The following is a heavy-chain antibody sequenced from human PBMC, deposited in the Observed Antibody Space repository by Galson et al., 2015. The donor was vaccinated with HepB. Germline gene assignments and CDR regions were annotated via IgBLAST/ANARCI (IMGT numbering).Heavy chain of an antibody. V-gene: IGHV3-66*01. J-gene: IGHJ6*03. D-gene: IGHD4-11*01. CDR3: AREWHHATTVTPSGYYYYYMDV. CDR2: IYSGGST. Sequence: SLRLSCAASGFTVSSNYMSWVRQAPGKGLEWVSVIYSGGSTYYADSVKGRFTISRDNSKNTLYLQMNSLRAEDTAVYYCAREWHHATTVTPSGYYYYYMDVWGKGTTVTVSS. CDR1: GFTVSSNY.